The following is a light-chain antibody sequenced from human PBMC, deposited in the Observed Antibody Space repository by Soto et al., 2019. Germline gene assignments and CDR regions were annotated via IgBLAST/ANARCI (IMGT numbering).Light chain of an antibody. Sequence: EIVLTQSPGTLSLSPGERATLSCRASQSVGNYLAWYQQKPGQAPRLLIFDASSRAAGIPARFSGSGSRTDFTLPISRLRPEDFAIYYCHHRFAWQTFGQGTK. V-gene: IGKV3-11*01. CDR1: QSVGNY. CDR2: DAS. J-gene: IGKJ1*01. CDR3: HHRFAWQT.